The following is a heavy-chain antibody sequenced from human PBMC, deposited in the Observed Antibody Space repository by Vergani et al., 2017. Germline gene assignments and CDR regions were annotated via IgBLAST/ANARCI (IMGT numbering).Heavy chain of an antibody. V-gene: IGHV3-23*04. CDR3: TTAWGLYYLHGEDFQY. CDR1: GFTFDTYT. Sequence: VQLVESGGGVVQPGRSLRLSCAASGFTFDTYTMAYVRQAPGKGLEWVATISSGGGDIFYGDSVKGRFTISRDNSKNTLFLQMNSLKDEDTAVYYCTTAWGLYYLHGEDFQYWGRGTLVSVSS. J-gene: IGHJ1*01. CDR2: ISSGGGDI. D-gene: IGHD3-10*01.